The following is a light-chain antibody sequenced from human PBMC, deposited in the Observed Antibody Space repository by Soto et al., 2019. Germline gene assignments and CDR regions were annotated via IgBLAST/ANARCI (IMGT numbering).Light chain of an antibody. CDR2: GAS. Sequence: EIVLTQSPGTLSLAPGERVTLSCRASQSVSSYLGWYQQKPGQAPRLLIYGASTRATDIPPRFSGSGSGTDFTLTISSLEPEDFAVYYCQQRRSWPPTITFGQGTLLEIK. J-gene: IGKJ5*01. V-gene: IGKV3-11*01. CDR3: QQRRSWPPTIT. CDR1: QSVSSY.